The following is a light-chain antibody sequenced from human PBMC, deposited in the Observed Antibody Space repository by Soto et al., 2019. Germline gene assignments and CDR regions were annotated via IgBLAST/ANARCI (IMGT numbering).Light chain of an antibody. CDR3: QQYFSAPLT. V-gene: IGKV4-1*01. Sequence: EIVMTQSPDSLAVSLGERATINCKSSQKVLYSSNNKNYLAWYQHKPGQPPKLLIYWASTRESGVPDRFSGSGSGTDFTLTISSLQAEDVAVYYCQQYFSAPLTFGGGTKVAI. J-gene: IGKJ4*01. CDR2: WAS. CDR1: QKVLYSSNNKNY.